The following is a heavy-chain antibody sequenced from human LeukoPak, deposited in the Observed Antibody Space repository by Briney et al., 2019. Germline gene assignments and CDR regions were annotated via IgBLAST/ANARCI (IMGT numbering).Heavy chain of an antibody. CDR3: AKDSYDFS. J-gene: IGHJ4*02. V-gene: IGHV3-30*18. D-gene: IGHD3-3*01. CDR1: GFTFSSYG. Sequence: GGSLRLSCAASGFTFSSYGMHWVRQAPGKGLEWVAVISYDGSKKYYADSVKGRFTISRDTSKNTLYLQLNSLRAEDTAVYYCAKDSYDFSWGQGTLVSVSS. CDR2: ISYDGSKK.